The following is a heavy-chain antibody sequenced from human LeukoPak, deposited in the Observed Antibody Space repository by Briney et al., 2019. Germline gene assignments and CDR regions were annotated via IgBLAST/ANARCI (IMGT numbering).Heavy chain of an antibody. Sequence: PGGSLRLSCAASGFTFRSYAMSWVRQAPGKGLEWVSSISGGGISTYYADSVKGRFTISRDNSKNTLYLQMNSLRAEDTAVYYCAKDSDIVATIGDDAFDIWGQGTMVTASS. D-gene: IGHD5-12*01. CDR2: ISGGGIST. V-gene: IGHV3-23*01. CDR3: AKDSDIVATIGDDAFDI. CDR1: GFTFRSYA. J-gene: IGHJ3*02.